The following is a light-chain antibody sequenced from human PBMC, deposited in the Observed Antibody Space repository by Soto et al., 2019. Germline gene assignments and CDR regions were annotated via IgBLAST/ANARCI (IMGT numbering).Light chain of an antibody. Sequence: EIVLTQSPGTLSLSPGERATLSCRASQSFCSSYLGWYQQKPGQAPRLLIYGASIRATGIPDRFSGSGSGTDFTLTISRLEPEDFAVYYCQQYGSSPLTFGGGTKVEIK. J-gene: IGKJ4*01. CDR1: QSFCSSY. CDR2: GAS. V-gene: IGKV3-20*01. CDR3: QQYGSSPLT.